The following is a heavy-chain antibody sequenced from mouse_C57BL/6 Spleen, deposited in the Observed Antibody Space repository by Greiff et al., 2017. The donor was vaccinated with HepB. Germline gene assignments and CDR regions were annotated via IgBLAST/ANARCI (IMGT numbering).Heavy chain of an antibody. J-gene: IGHJ3*01. CDR2: IDPSDSYT. CDR3: ASGLTGTGAWFAY. D-gene: IGHD4-1*01. Sequence: QVQLKQPGAELVRPGTSVKLSCKASGYTFTSYWMHWVKQRPGQGLEWIGVIDPSDSYTNYNQKFKGKATLTVDTSSSTAYMQLSSLTSEDSAVYYCASGLTGTGAWFAYWGQGTLVTVSA. CDR1: GYTFTSYW. V-gene: IGHV1-59*01.